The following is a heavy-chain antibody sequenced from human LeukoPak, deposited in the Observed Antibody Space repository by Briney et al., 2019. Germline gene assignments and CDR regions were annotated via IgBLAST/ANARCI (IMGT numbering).Heavy chain of an antibody. CDR1: NYPFTRYG. CDR2: ISGSNGNT. V-gene: IGHV1-18*01. J-gene: IGHJ4*02. Sequence: ASVKVSCKASNYPFTRYGISWVRQAPGQGLEWMGWISGSNGNTNYAQKFQGRVSMTADASTGTAYLELRSLRPDDTAVYYCARSGRGTYYYFDLWGQGTLVTVSS. CDR3: ARSGRGTYYYFDL. D-gene: IGHD1-26*01.